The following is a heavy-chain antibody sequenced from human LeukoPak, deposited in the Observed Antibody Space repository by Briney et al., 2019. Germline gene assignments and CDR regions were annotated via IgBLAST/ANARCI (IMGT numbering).Heavy chain of an antibody. J-gene: IGHJ4*02. V-gene: IGHV3-30*02. CDR2: IRYDGSNK. CDR3: AKDSALYLYSGSYPSDY. D-gene: IGHD1-26*01. CDR1: GFTFISYG. Sequence: GGSLRLSCAASGFTFISYGMHWVRQAPGKGLEWVTFIRYDGSNKYYADSVKGRFIISRDNSKNTLYLQMNSLRAEDTAVYYCAKDSALYLYSGSYPSDYWGQGTLVTVSS.